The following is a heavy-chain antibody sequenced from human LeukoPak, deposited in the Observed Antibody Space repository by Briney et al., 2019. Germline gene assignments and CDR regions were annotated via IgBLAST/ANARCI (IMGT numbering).Heavy chain of an antibody. D-gene: IGHD1-26*01. V-gene: IGHV3-30*18. Sequence: GSLRLSCAASGFTFSGYGMHWVRQAPGKGLGWVALTTFDGTNQYYADSVKGRFTISRDNSKNTLYLQMSSLRAEDTAVYYCAKPPEVGATVAYFDYWGQGTLVTVSS. CDR1: GFTFSGYG. J-gene: IGHJ4*02. CDR3: AKPPEVGATVAYFDY. CDR2: TTFDGTNQ.